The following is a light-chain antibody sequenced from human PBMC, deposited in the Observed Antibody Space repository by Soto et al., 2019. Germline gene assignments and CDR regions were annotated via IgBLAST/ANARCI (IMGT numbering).Light chain of an antibody. V-gene: IGLV2-11*01. J-gene: IGLJ1*01. CDR3: CSFAGSYSYV. CDR2: DVT. CDR1: SSDVGRYDY. Sequence: QSVLTQPRSVSASPGQSVTISCTGTSSDVGRYDYVSWYQQHPGKAPKLIVYDVTERPSGVPDRFSGSKSGNTASLTISGLQAEDEADYSCCSFAGSYSYVFVTGTKVTV.